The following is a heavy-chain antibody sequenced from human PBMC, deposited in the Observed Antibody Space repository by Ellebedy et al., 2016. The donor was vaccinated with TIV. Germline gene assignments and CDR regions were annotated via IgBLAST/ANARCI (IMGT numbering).Heavy chain of an antibody. CDR2: VHYSGGT. Sequence: SETLSLTXSVSGGSINSYYWSWIRQSPVKGLEWIGYVHYSGGTKYSPSLKSRVFISIDTSKNQFSLKLSSVTAADTAVYYCARDSSNSRWSLWGQGTLVTVSS. J-gene: IGHJ4*02. CDR1: GGSINSYY. CDR3: ARDSSNSRWSL. V-gene: IGHV4-59*01. D-gene: IGHD4-23*01.